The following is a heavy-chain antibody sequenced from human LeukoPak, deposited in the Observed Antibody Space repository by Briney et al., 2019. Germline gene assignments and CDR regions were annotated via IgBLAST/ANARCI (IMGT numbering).Heavy chain of an antibody. CDR2: IKQDGSEK. D-gene: IGHD3-10*01. Sequence: GGSLRLSCAASGFTFSSYWMSWVRQAPGKGLEWVANIKQDGSEKYYVDSVKGRFTISRDNAKNSLYLQMNSLRAEDTAVYYCARGTFRFGTYYYYYYYMDVWGKGTTVTISS. CDR1: GFTFSSYW. J-gene: IGHJ6*03. CDR3: ARGTFRFGTYYYYYYYMDV. V-gene: IGHV3-7*01.